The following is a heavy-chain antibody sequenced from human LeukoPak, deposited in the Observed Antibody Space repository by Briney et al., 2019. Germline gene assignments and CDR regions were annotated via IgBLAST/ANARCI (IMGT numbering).Heavy chain of an antibody. CDR2: IYTSGST. J-gene: IGHJ4*02. D-gene: IGHD3-10*01. Sequence: SQTLSLTCTVSGGSISSGSYYWSWIRQPAGKGLEWIGRIYTSGSTNYNPSLKSRVTISVDTSKNQFSLKLSSVTAADTAVYYCAREGGLGITMVRAFDYWGQGTLVTVSS. V-gene: IGHV4-61*02. CDR3: AREGGLGITMVRAFDY. CDR1: GGSISSGSYY.